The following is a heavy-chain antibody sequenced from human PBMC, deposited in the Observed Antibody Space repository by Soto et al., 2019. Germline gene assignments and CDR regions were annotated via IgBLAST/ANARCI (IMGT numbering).Heavy chain of an antibody. CDR1: GFMFSSYA. J-gene: IGHJ4*02. CDR2: KTYDGSNK. Sequence: QVQLVESGGGVVQPGRSLRLSCAASGFMFSSYAMHWVRQAPGKALEWVAVKTYDGSNKYYADSVKGRFTISRDNSKNTLYLQMNSLRAEDTAVYYCARAGGLLFDYWGQGTLVTVSS. CDR3: ARAGGLLFDY. V-gene: IGHV3-30-3*01. D-gene: IGHD1-26*01.